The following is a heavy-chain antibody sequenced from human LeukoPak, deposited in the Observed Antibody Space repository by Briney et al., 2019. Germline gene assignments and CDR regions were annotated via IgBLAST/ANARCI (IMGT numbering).Heavy chain of an antibody. CDR2: VDGGGGGT. J-gene: IGHJ4*02. V-gene: IGHV3-23*01. CDR1: GFTLSSYA. D-gene: IGHD3-22*01. Sequence: GGSLRLSCAASGFTLSSYAMAWVRQAPGRGLEWVSSVDGGGGGTYHADSVKGRFTISRDNSKDTLYLQMNSLRAEDTAVYYCSTGGYYDSSGYLDYWGQGTLVSVSS. CDR3: STGGYYDSSGYLDY.